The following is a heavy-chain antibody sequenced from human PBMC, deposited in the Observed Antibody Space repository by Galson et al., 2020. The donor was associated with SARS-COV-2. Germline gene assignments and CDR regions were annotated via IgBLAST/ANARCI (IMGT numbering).Heavy chain of an antibody. Sequence: GGSLRLSCAASGFTFGLSSHAMHWVRQAPGKGLEWVAVISSNGNIQYYADSVKGRFTISRDNSQSTLFLQMNSLRPEGTALYYCAKVAVGATSYFDYWGQGTLVTVSS. CDR2: ISSNGNIQ. D-gene: IGHD1-26*01. CDR3: AKVAVGATSYFDY. J-gene: IGHJ4*02. CDR1: GFTFGLSSHA. V-gene: IGHV3-30*18.